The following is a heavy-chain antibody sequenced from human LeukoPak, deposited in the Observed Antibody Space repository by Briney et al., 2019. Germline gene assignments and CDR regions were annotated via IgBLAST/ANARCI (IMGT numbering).Heavy chain of an antibody. D-gene: IGHD6-13*01. CDR1: GGSFSGYY. J-gene: IGHJ4*02. CDR3: ASGYSSSWYYFDY. CDR2: INHSGST. Sequence: SETLSLTCAVYGGSFSGYYWSWIRQPPGKGLEWIGEINHSGSTNYNPSLKSRVTISVDTSKNQFSLKLSSVTAADTAVYYCASGYSSSWYYFDYWGQGTLVTVSS. V-gene: IGHV4-34*01.